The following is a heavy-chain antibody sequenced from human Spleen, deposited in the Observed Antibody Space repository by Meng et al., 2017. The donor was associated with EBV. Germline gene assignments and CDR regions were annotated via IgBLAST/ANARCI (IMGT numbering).Heavy chain of an antibody. CDR3: VKSSATILYYFDQ. CDR2: ITGSGEKT. V-gene: IGHV3-23*04. D-gene: IGHD3-3*01. CDR1: GFTFNNYA. J-gene: IGHJ4*02. Sequence: EGHLVEAGGGLVQPGGSLRLSCAASGFTFNNYAMNWVRQAPGKGLEWVSGITGSGEKTHYADSVEGRFTVSRDKSRNTLYLQMNSLRVEDTAVYYCVKSSATILYYFDQWGQGTLVTVSS.